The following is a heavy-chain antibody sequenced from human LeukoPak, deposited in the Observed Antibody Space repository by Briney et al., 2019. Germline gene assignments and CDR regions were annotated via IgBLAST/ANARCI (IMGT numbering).Heavy chain of an antibody. D-gene: IGHD3-3*01. CDR2: IRSDGSNQ. CDR1: GFTFSSYG. J-gene: IGHJ3*02. V-gene: IGHV3-30*02. CDR3: ARDGEGRITIFGVPPEAAFDI. Sequence: GGSLRLSCAASGFTFSSYGMHWVRQAPGKGLECVAFIRSDGSNQYHADSVKDRFTISRDNAKNSLYLQMNSLRAEDTAVYYCARDGEGRITIFGVPPEAAFDIWGQGTMVTVSS.